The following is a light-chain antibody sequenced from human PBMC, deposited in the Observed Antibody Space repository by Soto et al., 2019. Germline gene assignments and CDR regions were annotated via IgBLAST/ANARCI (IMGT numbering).Light chain of an antibody. CDR2: GAS. CDR1: QSVSSSY. CDR3: QQYGSSPPWT. V-gene: IGKV3-20*01. J-gene: IGKJ1*01. Sequence: EIVWTQSPGTLSLSPGERATLSCRASQSVSSSYLAWYQQKPGQAPRLLIYGASIRYTGIPDRFSGSGSQTDFTLTINRLETEDFAVYYCQQYGSSPPWTFGKGTKVAIK.